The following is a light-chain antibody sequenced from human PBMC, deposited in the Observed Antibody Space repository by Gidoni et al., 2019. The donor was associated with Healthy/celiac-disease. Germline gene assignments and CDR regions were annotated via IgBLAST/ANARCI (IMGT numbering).Light chain of an antibody. CDR3: SSYTSSSPWV. CDR2: DVS. CDR1: SSDVGGYNY. Sequence: QSALTQPASVSGSPGQSITISCTGTSSDVGGYNYVSWYQQHPGKDTKLMIYDVSNRPSGVSNLFSGSKSGNTASLTISGPQAEDEADYYCSSYTSSSPWVFGGGTKLTVL. V-gene: IGLV2-14*01. J-gene: IGLJ3*02.